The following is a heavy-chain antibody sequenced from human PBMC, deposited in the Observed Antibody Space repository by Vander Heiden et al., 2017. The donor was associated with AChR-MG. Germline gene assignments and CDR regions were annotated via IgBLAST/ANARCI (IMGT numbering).Heavy chain of an antibody. CDR3: ERVLRPWWGITRKGYYYYYYMDV. J-gene: IGHJ6*03. Sequence: QVQLQESGPGLVKPSETLSLTCTVSGGSISSYYWSWIRQPPGKGLEWIGYIYYSGSTNYKPSLKSRVTIAVDTSKNQFSLKLSSVTAEDTAVYYCERVLRPWWGITRKGYYYYYYMDVWGKGNTVTVSS. CDR1: GGSISSYY. CDR2: IYYSGST. V-gene: IGHV4-59*01. D-gene: IGHD2-15*01.